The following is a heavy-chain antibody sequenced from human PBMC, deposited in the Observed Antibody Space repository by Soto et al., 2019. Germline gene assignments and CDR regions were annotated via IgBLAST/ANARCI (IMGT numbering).Heavy chain of an antibody. D-gene: IGHD4-4*01. CDR2: IDPSDSYT. J-gene: IGHJ6*02. Sequence: GESLKFSCKGSGYSFTSYWISWVRQMPGKGLEWMGRIDPSDSYTNYSPSFQGHVTISADKSISTAYLQWSSLKASDTAMYYCARHPTTVTTYYYGMDVWGQGTTVTVSS. CDR1: GYSFTSYW. CDR3: ARHPTTVTTYYYGMDV. V-gene: IGHV5-10-1*01.